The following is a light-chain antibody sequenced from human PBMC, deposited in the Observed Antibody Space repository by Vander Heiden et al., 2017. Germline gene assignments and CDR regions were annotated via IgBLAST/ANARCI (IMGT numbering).Light chain of an antibody. J-gene: IGLJ1*01. CDR1: SSKMGPGYD. CDR2: ANS. CDR3: QAYDSSRSGYV. Sequence: QSVLTQPPSVSGAPGKRVTLHCTGSSSKMGPGYDVHWDQQRPGTAHKLLSYANSNRPSGVPDRFSGSKSGTSASLAITGLQAEDEADYYCQAYDSSRSGYVFGTGTKVTVL. V-gene: IGLV1-40*01.